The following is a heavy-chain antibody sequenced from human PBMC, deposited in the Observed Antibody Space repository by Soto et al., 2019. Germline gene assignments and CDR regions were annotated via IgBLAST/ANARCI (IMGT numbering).Heavy chain of an antibody. V-gene: IGHV4-59*02. Sequence: QVQLQGSGPGLVKPSETLSLTCTVFAGSVTTYYWTWIRQPPGKGLEWIGFTSHSGSTNYNPSLKSRVTISVDTSKNQFALGLNSVTAADTAVYYCVTGSGSSTSDAFDIWDRGTMVTVSS. CDR2: TSHSGST. CDR3: VTGSGSSTSDAFDI. D-gene: IGHD3-10*01. CDR1: AGSVTTYY. J-gene: IGHJ3*02.